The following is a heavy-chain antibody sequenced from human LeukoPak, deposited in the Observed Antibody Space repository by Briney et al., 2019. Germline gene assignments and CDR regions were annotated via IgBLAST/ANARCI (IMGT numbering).Heavy chain of an antibody. D-gene: IGHD6-19*01. CDR2: IYNSGTT. CDR1: GGSISGYY. J-gene: IGHJ4*02. CDR3: ARDRGSEAGFDY. Sequence: SETLSLTCAVSGGSISGYYWSWIRQPPGKGPEWIAYIYNSGTTNYNPSLKSRVTISVDTSKNQSSLKLSSVTTADTAVYYCARDRGSEAGFDYWGQGTLVTVSS. V-gene: IGHV4-59*01.